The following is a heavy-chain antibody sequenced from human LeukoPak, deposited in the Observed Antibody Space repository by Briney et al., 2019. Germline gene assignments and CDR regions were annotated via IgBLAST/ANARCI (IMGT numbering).Heavy chain of an antibody. CDR2: ISGDGVAT. D-gene: IGHD3-22*01. CDR3: VKDASYLDSSGYLIPFDL. Sequence: SGGSLRLSCGGSGFTFSRNAMNWVRQAPGKGLEWVAAISGDGVATYYADSAKGRFNISRDNSKNTLFLQMNSLRTEDTAIYYCVKDASYLDSSGYLIPFDLWGRGTLVTVSS. J-gene: IGHJ4*02. V-gene: IGHV3-23*01. CDR1: GFTFSRNA.